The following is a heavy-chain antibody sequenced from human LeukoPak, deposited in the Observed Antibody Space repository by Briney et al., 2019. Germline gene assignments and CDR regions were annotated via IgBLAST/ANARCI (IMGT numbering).Heavy chain of an antibody. V-gene: IGHV3-30*02. CDR3: ARVKGEGAHFDY. J-gene: IGHJ4*02. Sequence: PGGSLRLSCAVSGFTFTDTYMTWIRQAPGKGLEWVAFIRYDGSNKDYADSVKGRFTISRDNAKNSLYLQMNSLRVEDTAVYYCARVKGEGAHFDYWGQGTLVTVSS. CDR2: IRYDGSNK. D-gene: IGHD1-26*01. CDR1: GFTFTDTY.